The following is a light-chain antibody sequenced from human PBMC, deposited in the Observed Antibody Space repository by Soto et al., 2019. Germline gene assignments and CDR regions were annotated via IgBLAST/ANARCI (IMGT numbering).Light chain of an antibody. CDR2: HAS. CDR1: QSVSSY. CDR3: QYRADWPRGS. Sequence: EIVLTQSPDTLSLSPGDTATLSCRARQSVSSYLAWYQQKPGQPPRLLICHASNRATGIPARFSGSRSGTDFTLTISSLEPEDFAVYYCQYRADWPRGSFGQGTKLEI. V-gene: IGKV3-11*01. J-gene: IGKJ2*01.